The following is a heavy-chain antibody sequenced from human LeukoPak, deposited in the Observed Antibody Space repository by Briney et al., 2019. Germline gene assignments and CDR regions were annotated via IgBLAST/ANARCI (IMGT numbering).Heavy chain of an antibody. Sequence: SVTVSCTASGGTFSSYAISWVRQAPGQGLEWMGGIIPIFGTANYAQKFQGRVTITADESTSTAYMELNSLRSEDTAVYYCAREESGYYYDYWGQGTLVTVSS. J-gene: IGHJ4*02. CDR3: AREESGYYYDY. D-gene: IGHD3-22*01. V-gene: IGHV1-69*13. CDR1: GGTFSSYA. CDR2: IIPIFGTA.